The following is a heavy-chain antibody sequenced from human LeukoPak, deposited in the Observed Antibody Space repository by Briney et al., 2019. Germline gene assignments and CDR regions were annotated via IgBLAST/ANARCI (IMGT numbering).Heavy chain of an antibody. CDR3: ARRTYYDSSGYDAFDI. Sequence: PSETLSLTCTVSGGSISSYYWSWIRQPPGKGLEWIGYIYYSGSTNYNPSLKSRVTISVDTSKNQFSLKLSSVTAADTAVYYCARRTYYDSSGYDAFDIWGQGTMVTVSS. V-gene: IGHV4-59*01. CDR2: IYYSGST. J-gene: IGHJ3*02. D-gene: IGHD3-22*01. CDR1: GGSISSYY.